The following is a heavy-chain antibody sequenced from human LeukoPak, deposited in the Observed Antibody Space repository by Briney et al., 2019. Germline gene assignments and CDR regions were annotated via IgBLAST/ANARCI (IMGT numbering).Heavy chain of an antibody. D-gene: IGHD3-3*01. CDR2: MNPNSGNT. V-gene: IGHV1-8*01. Sequence: ASVKVSCKASGYTFTSYDTNWVRQATGQGLEWMGWMNPNSGNTGYAQKFQGRVTMTRNTSISTAYMELSSLRSEDTAVYYCAREGFVTIFGVVILYGMDVWGQGTTVTVSS. CDR1: GYTFTSYD. J-gene: IGHJ6*02. CDR3: AREGFVTIFGVVILYGMDV.